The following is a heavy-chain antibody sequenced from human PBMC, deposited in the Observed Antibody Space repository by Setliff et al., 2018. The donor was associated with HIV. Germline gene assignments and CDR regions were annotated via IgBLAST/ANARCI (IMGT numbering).Heavy chain of an antibody. Sequence: PSETLSLTCTVSGGSITRSSYYWAWIRQSPGTGLEWIGNIYYSGSTYYNPSRRSRVTISADTSKNQFSLRLSSVIAADTAVYYCARRYSYGFGYWGQGTLVTVSS. J-gene: IGHJ4*02. CDR1: GGSITRSSYY. V-gene: IGHV4-39*01. CDR2: IYYSGST. D-gene: IGHD5-18*01. CDR3: ARRYSYGFGY.